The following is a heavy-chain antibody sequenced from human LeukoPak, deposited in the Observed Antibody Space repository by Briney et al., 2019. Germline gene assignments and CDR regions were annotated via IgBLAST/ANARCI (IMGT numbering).Heavy chain of an antibody. D-gene: IGHD6-19*01. CDR2: INHSGST. CDR3: ARAGGIAVAGSS. Sequence: IGEINHSGSTNYNPSLKSRVTISVDTSKSQFSLKLSSVTAADTAVYYCARAGGIAVAGSSWGQGTLVTVSS. J-gene: IGHJ4*02. V-gene: IGHV4-34*01.